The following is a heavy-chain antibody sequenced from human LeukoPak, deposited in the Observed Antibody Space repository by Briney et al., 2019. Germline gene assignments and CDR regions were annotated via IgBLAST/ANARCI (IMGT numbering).Heavy chain of an antibody. CDR3: ARDAGGYYYMDV. J-gene: IGHJ6*03. CDR1: GFTFSDYY. Sequence: GGSLRLSCAASGFTFSDYYMSWIRQAPGKGLEWVSYMSSSGSSIYYADSVKGRFTISRDNATNSLYLQMNSLRADDTAVYYCARDAGGYYYMDVWGKGTTVTASS. V-gene: IGHV3-11*01. CDR2: MSSSGSSI.